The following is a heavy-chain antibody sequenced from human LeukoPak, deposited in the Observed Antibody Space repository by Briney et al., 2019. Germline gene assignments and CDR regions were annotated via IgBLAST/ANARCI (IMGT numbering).Heavy chain of an antibody. V-gene: IGHV3-74*01. J-gene: IGHJ4*02. CDR2: ITNDGSST. Sequence: GGSLRLSCAASGLTFSSHWMHWVRQAPGKGLVWVSRITNDGSSTTYADSVKGRLTISRDNAKNSLLLQMDGLRVEDTAVYYCARDKMTGDSHFDYWGQGTLVTVSS. CDR1: GLTFSSHW. D-gene: IGHD7-27*01. CDR3: ARDKMTGDSHFDY.